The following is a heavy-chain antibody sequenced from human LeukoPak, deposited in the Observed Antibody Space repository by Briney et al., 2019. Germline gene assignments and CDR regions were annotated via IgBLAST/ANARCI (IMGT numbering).Heavy chain of an antibody. D-gene: IGHD2-2*01. Sequence: GRSLRLSCADSGVTSPIYTMHWFRRAPGKGLEWVAVISNDGGYINYADSVRGRFTISRDNSRNTLFLQMDSLGSEDTAIYHCARERASCYFAHWGQGALVTVSS. CDR3: ARERASCYFAH. CDR1: GVTSPIYT. CDR2: ISNDGGYI. V-gene: IGHV3-30*04. J-gene: IGHJ4*02.